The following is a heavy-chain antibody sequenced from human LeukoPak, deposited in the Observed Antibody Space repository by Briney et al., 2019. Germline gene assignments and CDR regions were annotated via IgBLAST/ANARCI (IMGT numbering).Heavy chain of an antibody. CDR2: VHLSGAS. Sequence: PSGTLSLTCAVSGGSILTTNWWSWVRQPPGKGLEWIGEVHLSGASNYNPSLKSRVNMSIDKSKNQLSLELTSVTAADTAIYCCTRESGAFSPFGFWGQGTLVTVSS. CDR3: TRESGAFSPFGF. V-gene: IGHV4-4*01. D-gene: IGHD1-26*01. CDR1: GGSILTTNW. J-gene: IGHJ4*02.